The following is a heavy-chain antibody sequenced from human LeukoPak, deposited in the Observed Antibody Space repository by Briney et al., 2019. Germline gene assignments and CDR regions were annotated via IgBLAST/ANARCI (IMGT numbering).Heavy chain of an antibody. J-gene: IGHJ4*02. CDR3: ARGRSEGGSYLFDS. Sequence: GGSLRLSCAASGFIVSSHFMSWVRQAPGKRLEWVSLIFSGGDTLYADSVKGRFTISRDNSKSTLYLQMNSLRAEDTAVYYCARGRSEGGSYLFDSWGQGTLVTVSS. V-gene: IGHV3-66*01. D-gene: IGHD3-16*02. CDR2: IFSGGDT. CDR1: GFIVSSHF.